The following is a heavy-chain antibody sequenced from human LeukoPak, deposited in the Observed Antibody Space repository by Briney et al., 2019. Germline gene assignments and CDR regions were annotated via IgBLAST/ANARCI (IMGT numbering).Heavy chain of an antibody. J-gene: IGHJ4*02. CDR1: GFTFSSYA. Sequence: GGSLRLSCAASGFTFSSYAMSWVRQAPGKGLEWVSTIRNSGGRTYYADSVKGRFTISRDDSKNTLYLQMNSLRAEDTAIYYCAKDMIVLGFASDFDYWGQRTLVTVSS. CDR3: AKDMIVLGFASDFDY. CDR2: IRNSGGRT. V-gene: IGHV3-23*01. D-gene: IGHD3-22*01.